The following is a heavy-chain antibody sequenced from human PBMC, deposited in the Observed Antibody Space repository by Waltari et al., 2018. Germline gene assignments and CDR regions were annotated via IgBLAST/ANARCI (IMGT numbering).Heavy chain of an antibody. J-gene: IGHJ4*02. CDR2: TRGTGDTT. V-gene: IGHV3-23*01. CDR3: AKRAKVKGLCSANCYSDY. CDR1: GFTFSNYA. D-gene: IGHD7-27*01. Sequence: EVQLLESGGGLAQPGGSLRLSCVASGFTFSNYAMSWVRQAPGKGLEWVSGTRGTGDTTDYADSVKVRFTISRDNSKNTRYLQMSSLRAEDTAIYYCAKRAKVKGLCSANCYSDYWGQGTLVTVSS.